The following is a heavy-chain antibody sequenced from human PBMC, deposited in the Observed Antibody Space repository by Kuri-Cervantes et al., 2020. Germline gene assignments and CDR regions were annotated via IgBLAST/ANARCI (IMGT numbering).Heavy chain of an antibody. V-gene: IGHV3-15*01. D-gene: IGHD4-23*01. CDR3: ARGAYGGRGPGDFFDY. Sequence: GGSLRLSCAASGFTFSNAWMSWVRQAPGKGLEWVGRIKSKTDGGTTDYAAPVKGRFTISRDDSKTSLYLQMNSLKSEDTAVYFCARGAYGGRGPGDFFDYWGQGTLVTVSS. CDR1: GFTFSNAW. CDR2: IKSKTDGGTT. J-gene: IGHJ4*02.